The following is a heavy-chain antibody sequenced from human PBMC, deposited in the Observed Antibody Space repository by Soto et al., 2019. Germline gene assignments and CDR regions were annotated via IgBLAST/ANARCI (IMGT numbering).Heavy chain of an antibody. V-gene: IGHV3-23*01. CDR2: ISGSGEST. Sequence: GGSLRLSCAASGFTFNIFAMVWVRQAPGQGLEWVSGISGSGESTYFADSVKGRFTISRDDSKNTVHLQLNSLKAEDTAVYYCAEDGGITMFRGRARGFDIWGPGTMVTVSS. CDR1: GFTFNIFA. D-gene: IGHD3-10*01. J-gene: IGHJ3*02. CDR3: AEDGGITMFRGRARGFDI.